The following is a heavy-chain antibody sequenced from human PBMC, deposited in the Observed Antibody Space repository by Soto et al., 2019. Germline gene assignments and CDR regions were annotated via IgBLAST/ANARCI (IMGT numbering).Heavy chain of an antibody. V-gene: IGHV4-34*01. D-gene: IGHD6-6*01. CDR1: GWSFSGYY. CDR3: ASSPHLAARRGFLDY. CDR2: INHSGST. Sequence: PSETLSLTCAVYGWSFSGYYWSWIRQPPGKGLEWIGEINHSGSTNYNPSLKSRVTISVDTSKNQFSLKLSSVTAADTAVYYCASSPHLAARRGFLDYWGQGTLVTVSS. J-gene: IGHJ4*02.